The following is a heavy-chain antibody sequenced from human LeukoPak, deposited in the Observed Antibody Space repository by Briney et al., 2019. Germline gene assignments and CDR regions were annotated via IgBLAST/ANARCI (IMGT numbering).Heavy chain of an antibody. V-gene: IGHV3-23*01. J-gene: IGHJ4*02. CDR3: AKIPMITFGRVIYYFDY. CDR2: ISGSGGST. Sequence: PPGGSLRPSCAASGFTFSSYAMSWVRQAPGKGLEWVSAISGSGGSTYYADSVKGRFTISRDNSKNPLYLQMNSLRAEDTAVYYCAKIPMITFGRVIYYFDYWGQGALVTVSS. D-gene: IGHD3-16*02. CDR1: GFTFSSYA.